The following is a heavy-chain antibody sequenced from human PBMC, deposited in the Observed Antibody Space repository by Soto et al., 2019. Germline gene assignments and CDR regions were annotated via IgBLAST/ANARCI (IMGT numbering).Heavy chain of an antibody. CDR1: GFSFTTTRMG. D-gene: IGHD1-1*01. CDR3: AHRDSAGTTTYFDS. V-gene: IGHV2-5*02. J-gene: IGHJ4*02. Sequence: QITLKEAGPTLVKPTETLTLTCTFSGFSFTTTRMGVGWTRQPPGKALEWLAIIYWDGENRYNPLQRSPLTPTEDTSKNQVVLTMTNMDPKDTATYYCAHRDSAGTTTYFDSGGQGIPVTVAS. CDR2: IYWDGEN.